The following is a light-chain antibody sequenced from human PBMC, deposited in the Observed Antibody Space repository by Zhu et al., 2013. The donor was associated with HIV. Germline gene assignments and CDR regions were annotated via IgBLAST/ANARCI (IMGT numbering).Light chain of an antibody. CDR2: NNN. Sequence: QSVLTQPPSASGTPGQRVTISCSGGSSNIGSNTVNWYQQLPGTAPKLLIYNNNQRPSGVPARFSGSKSGTSASLAISGLQSEDEANYYCATWDDSLSGVVFGGGTKLTVL. CDR1: SSNIGSNT. V-gene: IGLV1-44*01. J-gene: IGLJ2*01. CDR3: ATWDDSLSGVV.